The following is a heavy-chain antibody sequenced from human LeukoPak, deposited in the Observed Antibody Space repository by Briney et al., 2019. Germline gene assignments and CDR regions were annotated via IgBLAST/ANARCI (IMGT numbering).Heavy chain of an antibody. J-gene: IGHJ6*03. CDR3: ARGRDGYNWGPGRGYYYYMDV. CDR2: IYYSGST. Sequence: SETLSLTCTVSGGSISSSSYYWGWIRQPPGKGLEWIGYIYYSGSTNYNPSLKSRVTISVDTSKNQFSLKLSSVTAADTAVYYCARGRDGYNWGPGRGYYYYMDVWGKGTTVTVSS. D-gene: IGHD5-24*01. CDR1: GGSISSSSYY. V-gene: IGHV4-61*05.